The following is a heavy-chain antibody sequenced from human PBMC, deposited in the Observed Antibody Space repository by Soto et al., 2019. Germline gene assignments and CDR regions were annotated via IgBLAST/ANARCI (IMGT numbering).Heavy chain of an antibody. D-gene: IGHD6-13*01. Sequence: SQPQSVRKSVACGSSVDRDYCWILISQPPGKGLEWIGYIYHSGRTYYNPSLKSRVTISVDTSKNQFSLKLSSVTAADTVVYYCARERPDGSRLDLWGQGTLVTVFS. J-gene: IGHJ5*02. CDR2: IYHSGRT. CDR3: ARERPDGSRLDL. CDR1: CGSSVDRDYC. V-gene: IGHV4-30-4*08.